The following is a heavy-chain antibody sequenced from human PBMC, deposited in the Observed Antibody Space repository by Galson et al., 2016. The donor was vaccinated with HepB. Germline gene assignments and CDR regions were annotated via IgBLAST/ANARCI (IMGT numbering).Heavy chain of an antibody. CDR1: GFNFRSYS. V-gene: IGHV3-48*02. D-gene: IGHD3-10*01. J-gene: IGHJ6*02. CDR3: ATVWLRELYSLSMDV. Sequence: SLRLSCAASGFNFRSYSMNWVRQAPGKGLEWLSYISISSSTIYYDDSVKRRFTISRDNAKNSLYLQMNSLRDEDTAVYYCATVWLRELYSLSMDVWGQGTTVTVSS. CDR2: ISISSSTI.